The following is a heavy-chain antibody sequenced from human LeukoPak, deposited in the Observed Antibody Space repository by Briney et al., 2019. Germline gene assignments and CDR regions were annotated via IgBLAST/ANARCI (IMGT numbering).Heavy chain of an antibody. CDR1: GGSFSGYY. J-gene: IGHJ6*03. CDR2: INHRGST. V-gene: IGHV4-34*01. Sequence: PSETLSLTCAVYGGSFSGYYWSWIRQPPGKGLEWIGEINHRGSTNYNPSLKSRVTISVDTSKNQFSLKLSSVTAADTAVYYCARGRNTMVRGVIRSYYYYYMDVWGKGTTVTVSS. CDR3: ARGRNTMVRGVIRSYYYYYMDV. D-gene: IGHD3-10*01.